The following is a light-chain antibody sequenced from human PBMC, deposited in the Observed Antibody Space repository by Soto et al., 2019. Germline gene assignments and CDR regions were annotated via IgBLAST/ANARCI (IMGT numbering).Light chain of an antibody. Sequence: QSALTHPASVSGSPGQSITISCTGTSSDVGGYKYVSWYQQHPGKAPKLMIYEVSNRPSGVSNHFSGSKSGNTASLTISGLQAEDEADYYCSSFTSSNTVVFGGGTKLTVL. CDR1: SSDVGGYKY. J-gene: IGLJ3*02. CDR3: SSFTSSNTVV. V-gene: IGLV2-14*01. CDR2: EVS.